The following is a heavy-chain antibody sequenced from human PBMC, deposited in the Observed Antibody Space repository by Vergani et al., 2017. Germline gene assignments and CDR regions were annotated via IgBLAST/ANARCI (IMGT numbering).Heavy chain of an antibody. CDR2: INPSGGST. V-gene: IGHV1-46*01. CDR1: GYTFTSYY. J-gene: IGHJ6*03. Sequence: QVQLVQSGAEVKKPGASVKVSCKASGYTFTSYYMHWVRQAPGQGLEWMGIINPSGGSTSYAQKFQGRGTMTRDTSTSTVYMELSSLRAEDTAVYYCAREHCSSTSCYFNYYMDVWGKGSTVTVSS. D-gene: IGHD2-2*01. CDR3: AREHCSSTSCYFNYYMDV.